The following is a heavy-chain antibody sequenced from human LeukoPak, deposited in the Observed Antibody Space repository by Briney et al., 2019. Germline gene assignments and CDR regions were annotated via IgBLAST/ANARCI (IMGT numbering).Heavy chain of an antibody. CDR2: ISAYNGNT. V-gene: IGHV1-18*01. CDR3: ARAGIAAAGTGTYYYGMDV. Sequence: GASVKVSCKASGYTFTSYGISWVRQAPGQGLEWMGWISAYNGNTNYAQKLQGRVTMTTDTSTSTAYMELRSLRSDDTAVYYCARAGIAAAGTGTYYYGMDVWGQGTTVTVSS. J-gene: IGHJ6*02. CDR1: GYTFTSYG. D-gene: IGHD6-13*01.